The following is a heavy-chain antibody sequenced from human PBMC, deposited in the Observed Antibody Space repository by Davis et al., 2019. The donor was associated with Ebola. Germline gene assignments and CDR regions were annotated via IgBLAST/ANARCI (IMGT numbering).Heavy chain of an antibody. Sequence: GESLKISCAASGFTVSSNYMSWIRQAPGKGLEWVSYISSSGSTIYYADSVKGRFTISRDNAKNSLYLQMTSLRAEDTALYYCVSAKGGGVLLPADHWGQGTLVTVSS. J-gene: IGHJ4*02. D-gene: IGHD3-16*01. CDR3: VSAKGGGVLLPADH. CDR1: GFTVSSNY. V-gene: IGHV3-11*01. CDR2: ISSSGSTI.